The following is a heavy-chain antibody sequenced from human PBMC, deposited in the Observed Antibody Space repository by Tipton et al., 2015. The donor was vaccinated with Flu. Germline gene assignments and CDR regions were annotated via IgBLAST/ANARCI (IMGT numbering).Heavy chain of an antibody. V-gene: IGHV4-38-2*02. D-gene: IGHD3-10*02. J-gene: IGHJ4*02. CDR2: IYHSGTT. Sequence: TLSLTCTVSGDSISGSYYWGWVRRPPGKGLEWIGTIYHSGTTYYNPSLKSRLTISVDTSKNQFSLRLSSVTAADTAVYYCARHTGDSVRGVIDYWGQGTLVTVSS. CDR3: ARHTGDSVRGVIDY. CDR1: GDSISGSYY.